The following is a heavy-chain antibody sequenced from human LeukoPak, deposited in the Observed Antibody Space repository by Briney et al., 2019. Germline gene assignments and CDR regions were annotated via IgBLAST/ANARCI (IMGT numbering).Heavy chain of an antibody. D-gene: IGHD3-9*01. CDR2: IYSGGST. CDR3: AGLSLIRDYDILTGYYPVDY. V-gene: IGHV3-53*04. CDR1: GFTVSSNY. Sequence: GSLRLSCAASGFTVSSNYMSWVRQAPGKGLEWVSVIYSGGSTYYADSVKGRFTISRHNSKNTLYLQMNSLRAEDTAVYYCAGLSLIRDYDILTGYYPVDYWGQGTLVTVSS. J-gene: IGHJ4*02.